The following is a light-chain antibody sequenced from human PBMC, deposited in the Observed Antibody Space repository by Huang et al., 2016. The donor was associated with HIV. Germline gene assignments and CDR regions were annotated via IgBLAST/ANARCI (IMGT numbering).Light chain of an antibody. CDR2: GAS. CDR1: QSVNSNY. CDR3: LQYGSSPPGT. J-gene: IGKJ2*01. V-gene: IGKV3-20*01. Sequence: EIVLSQSPGTLSLSPGERASLSCRASQSVNSNYLAWYQQKPGQAPRLLIYGASNRATGIPDRFSGSGSGRDFTLTISRLEPEDFAVYYCLQYGSSPPGTFGQGTKLDIK.